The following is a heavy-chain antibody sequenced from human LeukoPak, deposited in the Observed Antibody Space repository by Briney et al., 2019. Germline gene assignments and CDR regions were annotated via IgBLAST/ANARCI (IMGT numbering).Heavy chain of an antibody. CDR3: ARGLRYSSSWYSY. V-gene: IGHV4-34*01. D-gene: IGHD6-13*01. CDR1: GGSFSGYY. Sequence: SETLSLTCAVDGGSFSGYYWSWLRQPPGKGLEWIGEINHSGSTNYNPSLKSRVTISVDTSKNQFSLKLSSVTAADTAVYYCARGLRYSSSWYSYWGQGTLVTVSS. J-gene: IGHJ4*02. CDR2: INHSGST.